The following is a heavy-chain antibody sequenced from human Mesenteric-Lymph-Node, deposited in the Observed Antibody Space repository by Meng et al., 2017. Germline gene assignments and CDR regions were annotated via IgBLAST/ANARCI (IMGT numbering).Heavy chain of an antibody. J-gene: IGHJ5*02. CDR2: ISYDGSNK. Sequence: GESLKISCAASGFTFSSYGMHWVRQAPGKGLEWVAVISYDGSNKYYADSVKGRFTISRDNSKNTLYLQMNSLGAEDTAVYYCARDRLPYNIDTWIQLWSNWFDPWGQGTLVTVSS. CDR3: ARDRLPYNIDTWIQLWSNWFDP. D-gene: IGHD5-18*01. V-gene: IGHV3-30*06. CDR1: GFTFSSYG.